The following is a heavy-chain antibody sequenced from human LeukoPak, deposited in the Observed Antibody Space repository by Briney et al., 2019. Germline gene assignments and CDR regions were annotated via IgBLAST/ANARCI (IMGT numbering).Heavy chain of an antibody. CDR1: GFTFSSYG. Sequence: GGSLRLSCAASGFTFSSYGMHWVRQAPGKGLEWVAVISYDGSNKYYADSVKGRFTISRDNSKNTLYLQMNSLRAEDTAVYYCAKSPAPRESSGYPGPGLQYHPNWFDPWGQGTLVTVSS. CDR2: ISYDGSNK. J-gene: IGHJ5*02. CDR3: AKSPAPRESSGYPGPGLQYHPNWFDP. D-gene: IGHD3-22*01. V-gene: IGHV3-30*18.